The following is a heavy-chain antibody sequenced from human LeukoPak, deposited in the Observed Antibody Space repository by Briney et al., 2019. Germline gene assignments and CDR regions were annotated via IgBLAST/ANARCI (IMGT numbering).Heavy chain of an antibody. V-gene: IGHV3-30-3*01. CDR2: ITSDGSKK. CDR3: ARTSLHYFGSGSYSLDVFDI. CDR1: GFTFSTYA. D-gene: IGHD3-10*01. Sequence: PGGSLRLSCAASGFTFSTYALHWIRQAPGKGLEWVAAITSDGSKKYCADSVKGRFTISRDNSKNTLYLQMNSLRADDTAVYFCARTSLHYFGSGSYSLDVFDIWGQGTMVTVSS. J-gene: IGHJ3*02.